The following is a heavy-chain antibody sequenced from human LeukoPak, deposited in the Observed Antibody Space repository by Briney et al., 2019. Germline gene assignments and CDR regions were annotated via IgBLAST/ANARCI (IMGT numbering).Heavy chain of an antibody. V-gene: IGHV3-30-3*01. CDR1: GFTFSSYA. J-gene: IGHJ4*02. Sequence: GGSLRLSCAASGFTFSSYAMHWVRQAPGKGLEWVAVISYDGGNKYYADSVKGRFTISRDNSKNTLYLQMNSLRAEDTAVYYCARFDSSGYCFDYWGQGTLVTVSS. CDR3: ARFDSSGYCFDY. CDR2: ISYDGGNK. D-gene: IGHD3-22*01.